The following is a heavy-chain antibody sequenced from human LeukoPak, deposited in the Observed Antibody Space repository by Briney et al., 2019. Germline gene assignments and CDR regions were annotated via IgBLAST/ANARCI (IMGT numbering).Heavy chain of an antibody. Sequence: SQTLSLTCAISGDSVSGNSVAWHWIRQSPSRGLEWLGRTYYRSKWYSDYAVSVKSRITINPDTSKNQFSLQLNSATPEDTAIYFCARGFMSYLDFWGQGTLVTVSS. CDR1: GDSVSGNSVA. D-gene: IGHD3-10*01. J-gene: IGHJ4*02. V-gene: IGHV6-1*01. CDR2: TYYRSKWYS. CDR3: ARGFMSYLDF.